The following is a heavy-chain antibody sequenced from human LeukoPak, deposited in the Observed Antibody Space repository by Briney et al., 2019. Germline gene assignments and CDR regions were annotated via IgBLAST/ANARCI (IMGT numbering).Heavy chain of an antibody. V-gene: IGHV3-30*04. J-gene: IGHJ4*02. Sequence: GGSLRLSCAASGFAFSNYAMHWVRQAPGKGLEWVAVISYDGSNKYYADSVKGRFTISRDNSKNTLYLQMNSLRAEDTAVYYCAKDTHDILTGYYLDYWGQGTLVTVSS. D-gene: IGHD3-9*01. CDR3: AKDTHDILTGYYLDY. CDR1: GFAFSNYA. CDR2: ISYDGSNK.